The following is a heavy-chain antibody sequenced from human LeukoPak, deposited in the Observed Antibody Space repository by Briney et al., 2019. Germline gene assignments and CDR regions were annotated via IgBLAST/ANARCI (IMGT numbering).Heavy chain of an antibody. CDR2: INHSGST. D-gene: IGHD6-6*01. V-gene: IGHV4-34*01. Sequence: PSETLSLTCGVYGPSFSGCYWSWIRQPPGKGLEWIGEINHSGSTNYNASLKSRVTISVDTSRKQFSLKLSSVTAADSAMYYCAREPGWTIAARPFDYCGQGTLVTVSS. CDR1: GPSFSGCY. J-gene: IGHJ4*02. CDR3: AREPGWTIAARPFDY.